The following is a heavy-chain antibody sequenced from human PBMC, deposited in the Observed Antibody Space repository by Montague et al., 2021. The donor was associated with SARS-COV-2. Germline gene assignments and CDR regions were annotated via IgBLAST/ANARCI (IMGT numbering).Heavy chain of an antibody. Sequence: SETLSLTCSVSGGSTSNYYWTWIRQSPGKGLQWFGYIFYTGSTKFNPSLKSRVSMSLDTSKNHFSLRLSAVTAADTARYYCARAQNICFIANFVDYFDLWGLGALVTVSS. V-gene: IGHV4-59*01. CDR3: ARAQNICFIANFVDYFDL. J-gene: IGHJ4*02. D-gene: IGHD2-15*01. CDR1: GGSTSNYY. CDR2: IFYTGST.